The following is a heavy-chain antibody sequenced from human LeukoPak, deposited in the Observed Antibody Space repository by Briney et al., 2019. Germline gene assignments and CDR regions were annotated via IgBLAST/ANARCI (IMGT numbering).Heavy chain of an antibody. Sequence: ASVKLSCKASGYTFTSYGISWVRQAPGQGLEWMGWISAYNGNTNYAQKLQDRVTMTTDTSTSTAYMELRSLRSDDTAVYYCARGSSPGYYYYMDVWGKGTTVTVSS. D-gene: IGHD3-10*01. V-gene: IGHV1-18*01. CDR1: GYTFTSYG. CDR3: ARGSSPGYYYYMDV. J-gene: IGHJ6*03. CDR2: ISAYNGNT.